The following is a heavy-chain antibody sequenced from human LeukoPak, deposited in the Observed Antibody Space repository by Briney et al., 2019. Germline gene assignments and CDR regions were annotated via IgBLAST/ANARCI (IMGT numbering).Heavy chain of an antibody. CDR2: IYTSGIT. V-gene: IGHV4-4*09. D-gene: IGHD1-14*01. J-gene: IGHJ5*02. CDR1: SGPISGHY. CDR3: ARQAQDGTDNYFDP. Sequence: ASETLSLTCTVSSGPISGHYWSWIRQSPGRGLEWIGSIYTSGITKYNPSLNSRVTISIDTSKNRLSLKVTSMTAADTAIYYCARQAQDGTDNYFDPWGRGILVTVSS.